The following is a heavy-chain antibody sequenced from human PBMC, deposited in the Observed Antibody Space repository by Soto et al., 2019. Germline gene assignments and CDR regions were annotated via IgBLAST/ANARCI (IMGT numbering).Heavy chain of an antibody. Sequence: LRLSCAASGFTFKNYPMHWVRQAPGKGLEWVSVISSDGTNKYYADSVKGRFTISRDNSKNTLYLQMNSLRAEDTAVYYCATDSSAYSADYYFDHWGQGTLVTVSS. CDR1: GFTFKNYP. CDR2: ISSDGTNK. CDR3: ATDSSAYSADYYFDH. V-gene: IGHV3-30-3*01. J-gene: IGHJ4*02. D-gene: IGHD3-22*01.